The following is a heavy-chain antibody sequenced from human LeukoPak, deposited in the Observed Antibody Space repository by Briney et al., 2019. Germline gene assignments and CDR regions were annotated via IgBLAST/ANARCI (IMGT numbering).Heavy chain of an antibody. CDR1: GGTFSSYA. J-gene: IGHJ4*02. CDR2: IIPIFGTA. CDR3: ARRGGSSGPLDY. Sequence: ASVKVSCKASGGTFSSYAISWVRQAPGQGLEWMGGIIPIFGTASYAQKFQGRVTITADESTSTAYMELSSLRSEDTAVYYCARRGGSSGPLDYWGQGTLVTVSS. V-gene: IGHV1-69*13. D-gene: IGHD6-19*01.